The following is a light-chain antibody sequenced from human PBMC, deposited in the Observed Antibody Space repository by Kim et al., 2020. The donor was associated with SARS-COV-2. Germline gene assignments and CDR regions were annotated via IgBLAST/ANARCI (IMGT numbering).Light chain of an antibody. Sequence: EIVLTQSPDTLSLSPGERATLSCRASQSVSSAYLAWYQQRPGQAPRLLIYGVSARATGIPDRFSGSGSGTDFTLTISRLEPEDFAVYYCQQYDTAPLTCGPGTKVDIK. J-gene: IGKJ3*01. CDR1: QSVSSAY. CDR3: QQYDTAPLT. CDR2: GVS. V-gene: IGKV3-20*01.